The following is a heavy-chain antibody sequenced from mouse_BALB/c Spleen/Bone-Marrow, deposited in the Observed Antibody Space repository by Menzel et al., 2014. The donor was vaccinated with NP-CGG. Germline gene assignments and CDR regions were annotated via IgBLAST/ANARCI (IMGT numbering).Heavy chain of an antibody. CDR3: ARYSYGSRGYYFDY. J-gene: IGHJ2*01. CDR2: IDPANGNT. D-gene: IGHD1-1*01. Sequence: VQLQQSGAELVKPGASVKLSCTASGFSIKDTYMHWVKQRPEQGLEWIGRIDPANGNTKYDPKFQGKATITADTSSNTAYLQLSSLTSEDTAVYYCARYSYGSRGYYFDYWGQGATLTVSS. CDR1: GFSIKDTY. V-gene: IGHV14-3*02.